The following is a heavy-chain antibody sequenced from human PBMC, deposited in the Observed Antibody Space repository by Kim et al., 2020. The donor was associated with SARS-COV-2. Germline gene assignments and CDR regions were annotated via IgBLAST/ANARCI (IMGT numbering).Heavy chain of an antibody. D-gene: IGHD3-10*01. Sequence: SRVTISVDTSKNHFSLKLSSVTAADTAVYYCARYYYGSGSYYTKGYYFDYWGQGTLVTVSS. V-gene: IGHV4-39*01. J-gene: IGHJ4*02. CDR3: ARYYYGSGSYYTKGYYFDY.